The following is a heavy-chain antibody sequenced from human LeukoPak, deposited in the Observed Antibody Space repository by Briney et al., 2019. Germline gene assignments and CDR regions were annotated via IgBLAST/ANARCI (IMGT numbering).Heavy chain of an antibody. Sequence: GGSLRLSCAASGFTVSSNYMSWVRQAPGKGLEWVSAIYSGGSTYYADSVKGRFTISRDNSKNTLYLQMNSLRAEDTAVYYCARDLGGSRYCSGGSCKYDAFDIWGQGTMVTVSS. D-gene: IGHD2-15*01. V-gene: IGHV3-53*01. CDR2: IYSGGST. CDR3: ARDLGGSRYCSGGSCKYDAFDI. CDR1: GFTVSSNY. J-gene: IGHJ3*02.